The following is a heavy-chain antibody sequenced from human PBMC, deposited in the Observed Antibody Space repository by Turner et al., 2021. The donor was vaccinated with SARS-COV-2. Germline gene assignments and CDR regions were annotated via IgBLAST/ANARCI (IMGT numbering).Heavy chain of an antibody. D-gene: IGHD1-26*01. V-gene: IGHV3-30-3*01. J-gene: IGHJ6*02. CDR2: ISYDGSNK. CDR1: GFTFSNYA. Sequence: QVQLVEPGGGVVQPGRSLRLPCAASGFTFSNYAMHWVRQAPGKGLEWVAVISYDGSNKYYADSVKGRFTISRDNSKNTLYLQMNSLRAEDTAVYYCARDRIIWDRGVYYYYGMDVWGQGTTVTVSS. CDR3: ARDRIIWDRGVYYYYGMDV.